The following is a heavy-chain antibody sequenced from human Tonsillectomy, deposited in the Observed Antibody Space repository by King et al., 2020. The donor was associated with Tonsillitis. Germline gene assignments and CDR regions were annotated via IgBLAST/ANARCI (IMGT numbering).Heavy chain of an antibody. Sequence: LVESGGGLVKPGGSLRISCAASGFNFSSYSMNWVRQAPGKGLEWVSAISSSSSYIYYADSVKGRLTISRDNAKNSLYLDMNSLSSVDSSVYYCARPEGYWGQGTLVTVSS. CDR1: GFNFSSYS. J-gene: IGHJ4*02. V-gene: IGHV3-21*01. CDR3: ARPEGY. CDR2: ISSSSSYI.